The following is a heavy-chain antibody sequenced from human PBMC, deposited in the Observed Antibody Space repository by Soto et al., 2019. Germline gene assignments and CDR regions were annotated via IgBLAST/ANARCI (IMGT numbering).Heavy chain of an antibody. Sequence: ELRLMESGGGLVPPGGSLRLSCAASGFTFSSYTMHWVRQAPGKGLEHVSIIATNGGSTYYADSVKGRFTISRDNSKNTLYLQMGNLRAEDTAVYYCARRDRGFDPWGQGTLVTVSS. CDR3: ARRDRGFDP. CDR2: IATNGGST. CDR1: GFTFSSYT. J-gene: IGHJ5*02. V-gene: IGHV3-64*07.